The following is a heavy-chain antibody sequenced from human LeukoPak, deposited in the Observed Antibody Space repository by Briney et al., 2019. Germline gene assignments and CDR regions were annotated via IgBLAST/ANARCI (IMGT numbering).Heavy chain of an antibody. V-gene: IGHV3-23*01. J-gene: IGHJ4*02. D-gene: IGHD6-13*01. CDR3: AKDALTYSSSWYYFDY. Sequence: GGSLRLSCAASGFTFSSYAMSWVRQAPGKGLEWVSAISGSGGSTYYADSVKGRFTISRDNSKNTLYLQMNSLRAEDTAVYYCAKDALTYSSSWYYFDYWGQGTLVTVSS. CDR1: GFTFSSYA. CDR2: ISGSGGST.